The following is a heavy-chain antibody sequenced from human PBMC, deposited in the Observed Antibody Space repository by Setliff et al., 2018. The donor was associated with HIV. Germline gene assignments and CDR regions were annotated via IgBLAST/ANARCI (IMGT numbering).Heavy chain of an antibody. Sequence: NPSETLSLTCTVSGGSIRTGNYYWNWIRQPAGKGLEWIGHIHTTGSITYNPSLRSRVTISLGTSKNQVSLSLASVTAADTAVYYCARDGGGSGWSLGEFDFWGQGTLVTVSS. CDR1: GGSIRTGNYY. V-gene: IGHV4-61*09. CDR2: IHTTGSI. J-gene: IGHJ4*02. D-gene: IGHD6-19*01. CDR3: ARDGGGSGWSLGEFDF.